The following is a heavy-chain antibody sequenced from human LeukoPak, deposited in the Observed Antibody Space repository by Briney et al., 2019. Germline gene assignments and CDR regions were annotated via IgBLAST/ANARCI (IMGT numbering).Heavy chain of an antibody. CDR2: MNPNSGNT. CDR3: ARFRKVVPAAKPHDAFDI. Sequence: ASVKVSCKASGYTFTSYDINWVRQATGQGLEWMGWMNPNSGNTGYAQKFQGRVTITRNTSISTAYMELSSLRSEDTAVYYCARFRKVVPAAKPHDAFDIWGQGTMVTVSS. J-gene: IGHJ3*02. D-gene: IGHD2-2*01. V-gene: IGHV1-8*03. CDR1: GYTFTSYD.